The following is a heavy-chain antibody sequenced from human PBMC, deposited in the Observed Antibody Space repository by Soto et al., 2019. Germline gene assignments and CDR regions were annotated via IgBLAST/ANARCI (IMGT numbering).Heavy chain of an antibody. J-gene: IGHJ4*02. CDR3: ARDPGIAARPGPFDY. D-gene: IGHD6-6*01. Sequence: GGSLRLSCAASGFTFSSYAMHWVRQAPGKGLERVAVISYDGSNKYYADSVKGRFTISRDNSKNTLYLQMNSLTAEDTAVYYCARDPGIAARPGPFDYWGQGNLVTVSS. CDR1: GFTFSSYA. V-gene: IGHV3-30-3*01. CDR2: ISYDGSNK.